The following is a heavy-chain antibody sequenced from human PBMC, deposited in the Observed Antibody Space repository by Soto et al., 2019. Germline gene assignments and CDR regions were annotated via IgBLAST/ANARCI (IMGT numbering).Heavy chain of an antibody. V-gene: IGHV1-3*01. CDR2: INAGNGNT. CDR1: GYTFTSYA. J-gene: IGHJ6*02. CDR3: ATGDIVATIGVRYYYYGMDV. Sequence: GGSVKVSCKASGYTFTSYAMHWVRQAPGQRLEWMGWINAGNGNTKYSQKFQGRVTITRDTSASTAYMELSSLRSEDTAVYYCATGDIVATIGVRYYYYGMDVWGQGTTVTVSS. D-gene: IGHD5-12*01.